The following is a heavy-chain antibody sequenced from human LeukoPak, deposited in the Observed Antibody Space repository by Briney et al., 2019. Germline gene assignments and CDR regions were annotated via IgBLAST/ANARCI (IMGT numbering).Heavy chain of an antibody. D-gene: IGHD3-10*01. Sequence: GGSLRLSCAASGFTFSSYAMHWVRQAPGKGLEWVAVISYDGSNKYYADSVQGRFTISRDNSKNTLYLQMNSLRAEDTAVYYCARVTVDRGLLAFDIWGQGTMVTVSS. CDR3: ARVTVDRGLLAFDI. J-gene: IGHJ3*02. CDR1: GFTFSSYA. CDR2: ISYDGSNK. V-gene: IGHV3-30-3*01.